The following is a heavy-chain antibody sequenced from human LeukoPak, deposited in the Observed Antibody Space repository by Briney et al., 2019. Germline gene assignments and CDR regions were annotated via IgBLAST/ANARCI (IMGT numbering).Heavy chain of an antibody. V-gene: IGHV4-4*07. Sequence: PSETLSLTCTVSGGSISSYYWSWIRQPAGKGLEWIGRIYTSGSTNYNPSLKSRVTMSVDTSKNQFSLKLSSVTAADTAVYYCARGLNYYGSGSYYNGMDVWGQGTTVTVSS. CDR3: ARGLNYYGSGSYYNGMDV. D-gene: IGHD3-10*01. CDR1: GGSISSYY. J-gene: IGHJ6*02. CDR2: IYTSGST.